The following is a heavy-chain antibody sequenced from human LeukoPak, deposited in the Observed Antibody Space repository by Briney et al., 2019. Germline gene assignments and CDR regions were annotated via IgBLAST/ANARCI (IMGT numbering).Heavy chain of an antibody. Sequence: GGSLRLSCAASGFTFSSYAMSWVRQAPGKGLEWVSAISGSGGSTYYADSVKGRFTISRDNSKNTLYLQMNSLRAEDTAVHYCAKGEYYYGSGSYYYYYGMDVWGQGTTVTVSS. CDR2: ISGSGGST. CDR1: GFTFSSYA. D-gene: IGHD3-10*01. V-gene: IGHV3-23*01. CDR3: AKGEYYYGSGSYYYYYGMDV. J-gene: IGHJ6*02.